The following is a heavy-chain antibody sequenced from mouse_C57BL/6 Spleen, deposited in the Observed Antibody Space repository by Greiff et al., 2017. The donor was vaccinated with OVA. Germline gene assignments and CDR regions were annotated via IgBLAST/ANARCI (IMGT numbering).Heavy chain of an antibody. V-gene: IGHV5-17*01. CDR1: GFTFSDYG. CDR2: ISSGSSTI. J-gene: IGHJ1*03. Sequence: DVKLVESGGGLVKPGGSLKLSCAASGFTFSDYGMHWVRQAPEKGLEWVAYISSGSSTIYYADTVKGRFTISRDNAKNTLFLQMTSLRSEDTAMYYCARPYYYGSSYYWYFDVWGTGTTVTVSS. CDR3: ARPYYYGSSYYWYFDV. D-gene: IGHD1-1*01.